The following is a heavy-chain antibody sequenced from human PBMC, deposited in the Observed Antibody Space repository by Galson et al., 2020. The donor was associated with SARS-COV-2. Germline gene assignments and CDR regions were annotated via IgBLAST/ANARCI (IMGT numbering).Heavy chain of an antibody. Sequence: GGSLRLSCTTSGFPFGDYALSWFRQAPGKGLERVSFIRSKSFGETKDYAASVKGRFTVSRDDSKSIAYLQMNSLNTEDTAVYYCTRQEWKEMTTVPGAYYYYAMDVWGQGTTVTVSS. CDR2: IRSKSFGETK. V-gene: IGHV3-49*03. D-gene: IGHD4-17*01. CDR3: TRQEWKEMTTVPGAYYYYAMDV. J-gene: IGHJ6*02. CDR1: GFPFGDYA.